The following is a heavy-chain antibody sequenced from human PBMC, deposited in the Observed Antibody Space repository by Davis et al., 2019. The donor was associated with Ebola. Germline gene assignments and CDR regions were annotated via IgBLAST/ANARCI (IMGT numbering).Heavy chain of an antibody. Sequence: GESLKISCKASGCIFPNYWIGWVRQMPGKGLEWMGIIYPGDSDTRYSPSFQGQVTISADKSINTAYLQWSSLKASDTAIYYCARAMYSASKYFDLWGRGTLVTVSS. J-gene: IGHJ2*01. CDR2: IYPGDSDT. D-gene: IGHD1-26*01. CDR1: GCIFPNYW. V-gene: IGHV5-51*01. CDR3: ARAMYSASKYFDL.